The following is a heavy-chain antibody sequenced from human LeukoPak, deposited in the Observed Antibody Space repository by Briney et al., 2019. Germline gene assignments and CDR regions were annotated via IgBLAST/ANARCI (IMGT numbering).Heavy chain of an antibody. V-gene: IGHV4-34*01. CDR2: INHSGST. J-gene: IGHJ4*02. CDR1: GGSFSGYY. D-gene: IGHD3-10*01. CDR3: ARGSYYGSGSYYRIDY. Sequence: SETLSLTCAVYGGSFSGYYWSWIRQPPGKGLEWIGEINHSGSTNYNPSLKSRVTISVDTSKNQFSLKLSSVTATDTAVYYCARGSYYGSGSYYRIDYWGQGILVTVSS.